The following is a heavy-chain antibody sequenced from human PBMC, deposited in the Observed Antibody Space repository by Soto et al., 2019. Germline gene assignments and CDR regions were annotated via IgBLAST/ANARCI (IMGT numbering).Heavy chain of an antibody. CDR2: ISYDGSNK. J-gene: IGHJ4*02. CDR3: ARDTSQSREYYFDY. CDR1: GFTFGSYA. Sequence: QVQLVESGGGVVQPGRSLRLSCAASGFTFGSYAMHWVRQAPGKGLEWVAVISYDGSNKYYADSVKGRFTISRDNSKNTLYLQMNSLRAEDTAVYYCARDTSQSREYYFDYWGQGTLVTVSS. V-gene: IGHV3-30-3*01.